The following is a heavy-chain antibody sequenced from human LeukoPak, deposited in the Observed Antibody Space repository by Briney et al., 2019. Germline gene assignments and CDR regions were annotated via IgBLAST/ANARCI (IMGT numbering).Heavy chain of an antibody. CDR1: GGTFSSYA. Sequence: ASVKVSCKASGGTFSSYAISWVRQAPGQGLEWMGWINPNSGGTNYAQKFQGRVTMTRDTSISTAYMELSRLRSDDTAVYYCARDQVASAVAGTAPDCWGQGTLVTVSS. D-gene: IGHD6-19*01. CDR3: ARDQVASAVAGTAPDC. CDR2: INPNSGGT. J-gene: IGHJ4*02. V-gene: IGHV1-2*02.